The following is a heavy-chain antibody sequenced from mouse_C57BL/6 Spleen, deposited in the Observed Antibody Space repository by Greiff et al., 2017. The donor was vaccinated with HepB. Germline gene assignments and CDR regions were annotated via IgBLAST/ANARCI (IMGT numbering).Heavy chain of an antibody. V-gene: IGHV5-17*01. CDR3: ARRRDYYGSSYFDY. CDR1: GFTFSDYG. D-gene: IGHD1-1*01. J-gene: IGHJ2*01. Sequence: EVKLMESGGGLVKPGGSLKLSCAASGFTFSDYGMHWVRQAPEKGLEWVAYISSGSSTIYYADTVKGRFTISRDNAKNTLFLQMTSLRSEDTAMYYCARRRDYYGSSYFDYWGQGTTLTVSS. CDR2: ISSGSSTI.